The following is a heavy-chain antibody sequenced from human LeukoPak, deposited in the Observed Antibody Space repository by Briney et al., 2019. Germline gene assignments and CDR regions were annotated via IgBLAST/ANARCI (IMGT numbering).Heavy chain of an antibody. CDR1: GFTFNTFW. Sequence: QPGGSLRLSCEASGFTFNTFWMSWVRQAPGKGLEWVSVIYSGGSTYYADSVKGRFTISRDNSKNTLYLQMNSLRAEDTAVYYCARERRDGYNYWGQGALVTVSS. CDR2: IYSGGST. D-gene: IGHD5-24*01. CDR3: ARERRDGYNY. J-gene: IGHJ4*02. V-gene: IGHV3-53*01.